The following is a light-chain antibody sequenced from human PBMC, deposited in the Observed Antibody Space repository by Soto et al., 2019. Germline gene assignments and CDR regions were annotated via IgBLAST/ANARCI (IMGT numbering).Light chain of an antibody. CDR1: QSVGSY. V-gene: IGKV3-11*01. Sequence: EIVLIQSPATLSLSPGERATLSCRASQSVGSYLAWYQHKPGQDPRLLISDASNRATGIPARFSGSGSETDFTLTITRLEPEDVAMYYWQRYDSFRTFGQGTKVDIK. CDR2: DAS. CDR3: QRYDSFRT. J-gene: IGKJ1*01.